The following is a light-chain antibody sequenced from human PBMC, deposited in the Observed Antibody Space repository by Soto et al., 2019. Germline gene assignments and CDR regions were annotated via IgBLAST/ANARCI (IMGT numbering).Light chain of an antibody. CDR1: QSISSW. Sequence: DIQMTQSPSTLSASVGDRVTITSRASQSISSWLAWYQQKPGKAPKLLIYDASSLESGVPSRFSGSGSGTEFTLTISSLQPDDFATYYCQQYNSYPYTFGQGTKVDIK. V-gene: IGKV1-5*01. CDR2: DAS. J-gene: IGKJ2*01. CDR3: QQYNSYPYT.